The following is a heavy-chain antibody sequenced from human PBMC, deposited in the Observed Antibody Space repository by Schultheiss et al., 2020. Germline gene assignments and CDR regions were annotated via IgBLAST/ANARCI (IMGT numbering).Heavy chain of an antibody. CDR1: GFTFDSYA. CDR2: ISGSGGST. Sequence: GGSLRLSCAASGFTFDSYAMSWVRQAPGKGLEWVSAISGSGGSTYYADSVKGRFTISRDNAGNTLYLQMNSLTVEDTGVYYCATVHYYDSDGHFDHWGQGTLVTVSS. CDR3: ATVHYYDSDGHFDH. V-gene: IGHV3-23*01. D-gene: IGHD3-22*01. J-gene: IGHJ4*02.